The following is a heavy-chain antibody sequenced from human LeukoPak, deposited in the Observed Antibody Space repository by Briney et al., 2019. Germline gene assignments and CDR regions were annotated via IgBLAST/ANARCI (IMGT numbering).Heavy chain of an antibody. Sequence: GGSLRLSCAASGFTFSDYYMSWIRQAPGKGLEWVAIISYDGSNEYYADSVKGRFTISRDNSKNTLYLQMNSLRAADTAVYYCARDKGTSNLSSFDYWGQGTLVTVSS. J-gene: IGHJ4*02. V-gene: IGHV3-30*03. D-gene: IGHD1-14*01. CDR1: GFTFSDYY. CDR2: ISYDGSNE. CDR3: ARDKGTSNLSSFDY.